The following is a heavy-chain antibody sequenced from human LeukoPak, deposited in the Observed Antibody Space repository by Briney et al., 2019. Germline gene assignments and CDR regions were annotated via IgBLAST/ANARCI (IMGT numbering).Heavy chain of an antibody. Sequence: PGGSLRLSCAASGFTFSSYSMIWVRQAPGKGLEWVSYISSSGSTIYYADSVKGRFTISRDNAKNSLYLQMNSLRAEDTAVYYCARIMTTVTTRCYWGQGTLVTVSS. J-gene: IGHJ4*02. V-gene: IGHV3-48*04. D-gene: IGHD4-17*01. CDR1: GFTFSSYS. CDR3: ARIMTTVTTRCY. CDR2: ISSSGSTI.